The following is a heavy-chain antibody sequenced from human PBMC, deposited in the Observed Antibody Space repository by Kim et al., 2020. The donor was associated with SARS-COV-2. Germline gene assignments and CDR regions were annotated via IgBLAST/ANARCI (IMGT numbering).Heavy chain of an antibody. J-gene: IGHJ6*02. V-gene: IGHV4-31*03. Sequence: SETLSLTCTVSGGSISSGGYYWSWIRQHPGKGLEWIGYIYYSGSTYYNPSLKSRVTISVDTSKNQFSLKLSSVTAADTAVYYCARDRGYCSSTICYYYYGMDVWGQGTTVTVSS. CDR3: ARDRGYCSSTICYYYYGMDV. CDR2: IYYSGST. CDR1: GGSISSGGYY. D-gene: IGHD2-2*01.